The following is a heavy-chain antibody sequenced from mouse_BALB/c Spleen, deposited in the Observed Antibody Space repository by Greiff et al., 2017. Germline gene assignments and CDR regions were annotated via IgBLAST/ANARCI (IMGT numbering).Heavy chain of an antibody. Sequence: DVQLQESGAELVKPGASVKLSCTASGFNIKDTYMHWVKQRPEQGLEWIGRIDPANGNTKYDPKFQGKATITADTSSNTAYLQLSSLTSEDTAVYYCARHYYGYWYFDVWGAGTTVTVSS. D-gene: IGHD1-1*01. V-gene: IGHV14-3*02. J-gene: IGHJ1*01. CDR2: IDPANGNT. CDR3: ARHYYGYWYFDV. CDR1: GFNIKDTY.